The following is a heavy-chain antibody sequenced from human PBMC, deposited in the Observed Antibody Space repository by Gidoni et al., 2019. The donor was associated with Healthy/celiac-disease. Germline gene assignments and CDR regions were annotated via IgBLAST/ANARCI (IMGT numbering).Heavy chain of an antibody. CDR2: ISGSGGST. CDR1: GFTFSNYA. V-gene: IGHV3-23*01. J-gene: IGHJ3*02. CDR3: AQDSSGVRTNDAFDI. D-gene: IGHD6-6*01. Sequence: EVQLLESGGGLVQPGGSLRLSCEASGFTFSNYAMSWVRQAPGKGLEWVSAISGSGGSTYYADSVKGRFAISRDNSQNTLYLQVNSLRAEDTAVYYCAQDSSGVRTNDAFDIWGQGTVVTVSS.